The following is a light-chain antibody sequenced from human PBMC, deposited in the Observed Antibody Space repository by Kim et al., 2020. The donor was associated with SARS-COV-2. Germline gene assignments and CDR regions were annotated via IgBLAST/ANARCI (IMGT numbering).Light chain of an antibody. Sequence: SYELTQPPSVSVAPGKTARITCGGNNIGSKGVHWCQQKPGQAPVLVIYYDSDRPSGNPERFPGSKSGNTATLTTNRVAAGDEADYFCQVWDAGHPVFGGG. CDR2: YDS. V-gene: IGLV3-21*04. CDR3: QVWDAGHPV. J-gene: IGLJ3*02. CDR1: NIGSKG.